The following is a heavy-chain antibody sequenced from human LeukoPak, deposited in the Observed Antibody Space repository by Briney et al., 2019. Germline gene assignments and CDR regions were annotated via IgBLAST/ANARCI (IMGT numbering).Heavy chain of an antibody. V-gene: IGHV1-24*01. CDR3: ATVSYGELLYFDY. CDR2: FDPEDGET. J-gene: IGHJ4*02. D-gene: IGHD1-26*01. Sequence: ASVTVSCKVSGYTLTELSMHWVRQAPGKGLGWMGGFDPEDGETIYAEKSQGRVTMTEDTSTDTAYMELSSLRSEDTAVYYCATVSYGELLYFDYWGQGTLVTVSS. CDR1: GYTLTELS.